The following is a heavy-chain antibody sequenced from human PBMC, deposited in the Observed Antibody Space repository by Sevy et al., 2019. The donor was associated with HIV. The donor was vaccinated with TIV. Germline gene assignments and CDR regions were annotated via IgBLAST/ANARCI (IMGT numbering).Heavy chain of an antibody. D-gene: IGHD3-22*01. J-gene: IGHJ6*02. CDR1: GGSFSGYY. V-gene: IGHV4-34*01. Sequence: SETLSLTCAVYGGSFSGYYWSWIRQPPGKGLEWIGEINHSGSTNYNPSHKSRVTISVDTSKNQFSLKLSSVTAADTAVYYVARACPYYYDSSGYYPGFGYYYYGMDVWGQGTTVTVSS. CDR3: ARACPYYYDSSGYYPGFGYYYYGMDV. CDR2: INHSGST.